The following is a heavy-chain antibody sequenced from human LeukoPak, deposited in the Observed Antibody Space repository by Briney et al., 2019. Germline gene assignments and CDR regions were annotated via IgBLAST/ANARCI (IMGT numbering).Heavy chain of an antibody. Sequence: ASVKVSYKASDYTFTTYGISWVRQAPGQGLEWMGWISPDNGNTDFAWKFQGRVTMTTDTSTSTAYMEMRRLRSDDTAVYYCARDFFNGYYYDASGYYDRYFDYWGQGTLVTVSS. J-gene: IGHJ4*02. D-gene: IGHD3-22*01. CDR1: DYTFTTYG. V-gene: IGHV1-18*01. CDR2: ISPDNGNT. CDR3: ARDFFNGYYYDASGYYDRYFDY.